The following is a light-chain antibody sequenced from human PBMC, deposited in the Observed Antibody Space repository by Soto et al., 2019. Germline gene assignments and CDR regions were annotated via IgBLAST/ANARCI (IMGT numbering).Light chain of an antibody. Sequence: QLVLTQSPSASASLGASVKLTCTLSRGHSSYAIAWHQQQPEKGPRYLMKLNSDGSHNKEDGIPDRFSGSSSGAERYLTISSLQSEDEADYYCQTWGTGIQVFGGGTKVTVL. V-gene: IGLV4-69*01. CDR3: QTWGTGIQV. CDR1: RGHSSYA. J-gene: IGLJ2*01. CDR2: LNSDGSH.